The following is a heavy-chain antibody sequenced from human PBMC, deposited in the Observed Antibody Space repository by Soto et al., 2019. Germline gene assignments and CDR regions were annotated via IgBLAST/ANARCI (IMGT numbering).Heavy chain of an antibody. V-gene: IGHV3-11*01. CDR3: ARCGTPEVRRIAAAPGLHYYYYGMDV. CDR1: GFTFSDYY. J-gene: IGHJ6*02. Sequence: PGGSLRLSCAASGFTFSDYYMSWIRQAPGKGLEWVSYISSSGSTIYYADSVKGRFTISRDNAKNSLYLQMNSLRAEDTAVYYCARCGTPEVRRIAAAPGLHYYYYGMDVWGQGTTVTVSS. D-gene: IGHD6-13*01. CDR2: ISSSGSTI.